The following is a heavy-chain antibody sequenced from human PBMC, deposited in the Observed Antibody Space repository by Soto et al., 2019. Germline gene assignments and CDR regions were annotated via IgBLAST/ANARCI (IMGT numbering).Heavy chain of an antibody. CDR3: TRANWYSEY. J-gene: IGHJ4*02. V-gene: IGHV4-39*07. CDR2: IYSSGNT. CDR1: GGSSSSTSYY. Sequence: SETLSLTCTVSGGSSSSTSYYWGWIRQPPGKGLEWIGSIYSSGNTYYNPSLKSRVTISVDRSKNHFSLKLTSLTAADTAIYYCTRANWYSEYWGQGTLVTVSS. D-gene: IGHD7-27*01.